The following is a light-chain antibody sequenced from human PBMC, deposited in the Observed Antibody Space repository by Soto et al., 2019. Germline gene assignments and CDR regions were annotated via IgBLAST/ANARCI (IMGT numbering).Light chain of an antibody. CDR2: DAS. Sequence: PGERAPLSCRASQSFRGLLAWYQQKPGQAPRLLIYDASNRATGIPDRFSGSGSGTDFTLTISRLEPEDFAVYYCQQYGSSGTFGQGTKVDIK. CDR3: QQYGSSGT. J-gene: IGKJ1*01. CDR1: QSFRGL. V-gene: IGKV3-20*01.